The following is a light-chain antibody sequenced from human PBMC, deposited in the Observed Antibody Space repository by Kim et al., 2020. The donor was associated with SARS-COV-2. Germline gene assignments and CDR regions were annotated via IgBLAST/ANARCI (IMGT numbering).Light chain of an antibody. CDR2: DVS. Sequence: GQSVTISCTGTSSDVGGCNYVSWYQQHPGKAPKLMIYDVSKRPSGVSNRFSGSKSGNTASLTISGLQAEDEADYYCSSYTSSSTLVFGGGTQLTVL. CDR1: SSDVGGCNY. J-gene: IGLJ2*01. V-gene: IGLV2-14*04. CDR3: SSYTSSSTLV.